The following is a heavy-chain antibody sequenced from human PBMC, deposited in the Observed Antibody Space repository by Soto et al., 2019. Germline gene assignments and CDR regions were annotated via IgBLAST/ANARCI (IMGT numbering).Heavy chain of an antibody. V-gene: IGHV1-46*01. CDR2: INPSGGST. CDR3: ALGYCSGGSCHDAFDI. Sequence: ASVKVSCKASGYTFTSYYMHWVRQAPGQGLEWMGIINPSGGSTSYAQKFQGRVTMTRDTSTSTVYMELSSLRSEDTAVYYCALGYCSGGSCHDAFDIWGQGAMVTVSS. D-gene: IGHD2-15*01. J-gene: IGHJ3*02. CDR1: GYTFTSYY.